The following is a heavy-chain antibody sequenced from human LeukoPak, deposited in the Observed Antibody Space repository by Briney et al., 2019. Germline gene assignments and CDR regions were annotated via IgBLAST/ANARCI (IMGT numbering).Heavy chain of an antibody. CDR3: AKDPVDMVRGVNGFDY. V-gene: IGHV3-23*01. Sequence: GGSLRLSCAASGFTFSSYAMSWVRQAPGKGLEWVSAISGSGGSTYYADSVKGRFTISRDNSKNTLYLQMSSLRAEDTAVYYCAKDPVDMVRGVNGFDYWGQGTLVTVSS. CDR1: GFTFSSYA. CDR2: ISGSGGST. D-gene: IGHD3-10*01. J-gene: IGHJ4*02.